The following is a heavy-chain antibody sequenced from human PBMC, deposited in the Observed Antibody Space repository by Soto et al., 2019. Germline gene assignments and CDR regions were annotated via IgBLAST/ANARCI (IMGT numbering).Heavy chain of an antibody. D-gene: IGHD3-9*01. V-gene: IGHV3-74*01. CDR3: ARSPGGYYID. CDR2: INTDGSST. CDR1: GFSFSSYW. Sequence: EVQLVESGGGLVQPGGSLRLSCADSGFSFSSYWMHWVRQGPGKGLVWVSRINTDGSSTNYADSVKGRFTISRDNAKNTVYRQMNRLRAEDTAVYYCARSPGGYYIDWGQGTMVTVSS. J-gene: IGHJ3*01.